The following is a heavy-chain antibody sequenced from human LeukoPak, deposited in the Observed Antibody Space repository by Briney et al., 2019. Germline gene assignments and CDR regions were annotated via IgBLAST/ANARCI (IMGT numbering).Heavy chain of an antibody. J-gene: IGHJ5*02. V-gene: IGHV4-61*02. D-gene: IGHD6-19*01. CDR2: IYSNGWT. CDR3: ARGSGWNSFDP. Sequence: SETLSLTCILSGGSTSTDLYYWTWIRQPAGKGLEWMGLIYSNGWTDYNPPLKSRVPTSIDTSKNHFSLKMSLATDTDTALYYCARGSGWNSFDPWGQGTLVTVSS. CDR1: GGSTSTDLYY.